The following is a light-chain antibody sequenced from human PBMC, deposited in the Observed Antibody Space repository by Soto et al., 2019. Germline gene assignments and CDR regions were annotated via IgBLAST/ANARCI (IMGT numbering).Light chain of an antibody. V-gene: IGKV3-15*01. CDR1: QSVSNN. CDR2: GAS. CDR3: QQYNDWPP. J-gene: IGKJ3*01. Sequence: EVVMTQSPATLSVSPGERATLSCRASQSVSNNLAWYQQKPGQAPRLLIYGASTRATGMSARFSGSGSGTEFTLTINSLQSEDFAVYYCQQYNDWPPFGPGTTVDIK.